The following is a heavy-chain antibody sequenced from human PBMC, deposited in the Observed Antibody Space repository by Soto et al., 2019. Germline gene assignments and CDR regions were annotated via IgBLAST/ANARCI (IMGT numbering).Heavy chain of an antibody. D-gene: IGHD6-13*01. J-gene: IGHJ6*02. CDR3: TTVPAAGLYYYYYGMDV. Sequence: GGSLRLSCAASGFTFSNAWMSWVRQAPGKGLEWVGRIKSKTDGGTTDYAAPVKGRFTISRDDSKNTLYLQMNSLKTEDTAVYYCTTVPAAGLYYYYYGMDVWGQGTTVTVSS. V-gene: IGHV3-15*01. CDR2: IKSKTDGGTT. CDR1: GFTFSNAW.